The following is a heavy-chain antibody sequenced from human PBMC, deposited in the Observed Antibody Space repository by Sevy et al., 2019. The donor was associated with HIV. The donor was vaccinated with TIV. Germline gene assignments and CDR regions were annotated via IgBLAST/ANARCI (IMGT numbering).Heavy chain of an antibody. V-gene: IGHV3-23*01. CDR1: GFTFSRYA. J-gene: IGHJ4*02. CDR2: ISGSGGSGDKT. CDR3: ARKYDSSGYFDY. D-gene: IGHD3-22*01. Sequence: GSLRLSCAASGFTFSRYAMNWVRQAPGKGLEWVSGISGSGGSGDKTNYADSVKGRFTISRDDSKNSLYLQLNSLRAEDTAMYYCARKYDSSGYFDYWGQGTLVTVSS.